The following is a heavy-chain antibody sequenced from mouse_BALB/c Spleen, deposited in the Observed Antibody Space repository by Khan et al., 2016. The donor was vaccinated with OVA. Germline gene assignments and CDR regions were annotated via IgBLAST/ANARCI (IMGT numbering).Heavy chain of an antibody. Sequence: EVKLLESGPGLVKPSQSLSLTCTVTGYSITSDYAWNWIRQFPGNKLAWMGFISYSGNTKYNPSLKSRISITRDTSRNQFFLQLNSVTIEDTATYDCARIYGGDFDYWGQGTSLTVSS. D-gene: IGHD1-1*01. CDR2: ISYSGNT. CDR3: ARIYGGDFDY. V-gene: IGHV3-2*02. J-gene: IGHJ2*02. CDR1: GYSITSDYA.